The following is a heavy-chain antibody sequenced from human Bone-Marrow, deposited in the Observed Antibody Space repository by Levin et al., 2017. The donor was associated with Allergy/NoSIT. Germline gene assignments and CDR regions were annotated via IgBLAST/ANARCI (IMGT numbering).Heavy chain of an antibody. CDR1: GFTFSSYA. CDR3: AKGTVTNFYYYNYVDV. V-gene: IGHV3-23*01. CDR2: ISGSGGIT. J-gene: IGHJ6*03. D-gene: IGHD4-11*01. Sequence: GGSLRLSCAASGFTFSSYAMSWVRQAPGKGLEWVSVISGSGGITYYADSVKGRFTISRDNSKNTLYLQMNSLRAEDTAVYYCAKGTVTNFYYYNYVDVWGKGTTVTVSS.